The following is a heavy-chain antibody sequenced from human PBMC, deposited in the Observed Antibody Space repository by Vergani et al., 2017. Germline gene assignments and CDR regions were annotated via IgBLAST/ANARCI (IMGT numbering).Heavy chain of an antibody. CDR2: ISSSSSYI. J-gene: IGHJ6*02. CDR1: GFTFSSYS. CDR3: ARDRRLTGTTRYYYGMDV. Sequence: VQLVESGGGVVQPGGSLRLSCAASGFTFSSYSMNWVRQAPGKGLELVSSISSSSSYIYYADSVKGRFTISRDNAKNSLYLQMNSLRAEDTAVYYCARDRRLTGTTRYYYGMDVWGQGTTVTVSS. V-gene: IGHV3-21*01. D-gene: IGHD1-7*01.